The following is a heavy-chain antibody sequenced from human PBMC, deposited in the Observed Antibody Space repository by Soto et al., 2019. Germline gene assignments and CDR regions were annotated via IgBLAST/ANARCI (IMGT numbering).Heavy chain of an antibody. CDR2: IYYSGST. CDR1: GGSISSYY. CDR3: ARDGYSSSWYRGWFDP. Sequence: PSETLSLTCTVSGGSISSYYWSSIRQPPGKGLEWIGYIYYSGSTNYNPSLKSRVTISVDTSKNQFSLKLSSVTAADTAVYYCARDGYSSSWYRGWFDPWGQGTLVTVSS. J-gene: IGHJ5*02. D-gene: IGHD6-13*01. V-gene: IGHV4-59*01.